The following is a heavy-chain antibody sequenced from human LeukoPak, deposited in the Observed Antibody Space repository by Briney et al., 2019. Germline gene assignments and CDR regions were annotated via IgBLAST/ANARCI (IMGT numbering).Heavy chain of an antibody. CDR2: FDPEDGET. J-gene: IGHJ6*02. CDR1: GYTLTELS. CDR3: ARPNPGSDYDIGMDV. D-gene: IGHD3-9*01. V-gene: IGHV1-24*01. Sequence: GASVEVSCKVSGYTLTELSMHWVRQAPGKGLEWMGGFDPEDGETIYAQKFQGRVTMTEDTSTDTAYMELSSLRSEDTAVYYCARPNPGSDYDIGMDVWGQGTTVIVSS.